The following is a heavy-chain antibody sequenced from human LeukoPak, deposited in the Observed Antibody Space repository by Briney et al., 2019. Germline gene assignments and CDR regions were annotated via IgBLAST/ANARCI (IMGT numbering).Heavy chain of an antibody. Sequence: GGSLRLSCAVSGFTFNSYWMHWVRQTPGKGLVWVSRLNSDRSSTSYADSVRGRFTISRDDAKNTLYLQMNSLRDEDMAVYYCGRAPSAAGTIDYWGQGTLVTVSS. J-gene: IGHJ4*02. CDR3: GRAPSAAGTIDY. D-gene: IGHD6-13*01. CDR1: GFTFNSYW. V-gene: IGHV3-74*01. CDR2: LNSDRSST.